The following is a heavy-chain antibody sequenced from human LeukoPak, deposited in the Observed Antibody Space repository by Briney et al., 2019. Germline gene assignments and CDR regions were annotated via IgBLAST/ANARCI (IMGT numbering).Heavy chain of an antibody. CDR1: GFTFSSYG. Sequence: PGGSLRLSCAASGFTFSSYGMHWVRQAPGKGLEWVAVISYDGSNKYYADSVKGRFTISRDNSKNTLYLQMNSLRAEDTAVYYCARFRSSSPQYSLDYWGQGTLVTVSS. V-gene: IGHV3-30*03. J-gene: IGHJ4*02. CDR2: ISYDGSNK. CDR3: ARFRSSSPQYSLDY. D-gene: IGHD6-13*01.